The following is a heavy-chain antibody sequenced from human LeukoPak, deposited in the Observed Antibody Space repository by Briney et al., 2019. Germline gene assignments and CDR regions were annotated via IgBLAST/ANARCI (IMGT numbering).Heavy chain of an antibody. V-gene: IGHV4-59*01. J-gene: IGHJ6*02. Sequence: SETLSLTCTVSGGSISSYHWSWIRQPPGKVMEYIGESHYSGSTKYNPSLQRRVTISVDTSRNQFSLKLSSVPPADTAVYYCAGESRHYYGMDVWGQGTTVTVSS. CDR3: AGESRHYYGMDV. CDR2: SHYSGST. CDR1: GGSISSYH.